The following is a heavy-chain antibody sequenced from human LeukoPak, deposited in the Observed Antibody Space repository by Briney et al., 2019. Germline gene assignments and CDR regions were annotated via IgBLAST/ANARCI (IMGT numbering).Heavy chain of an antibody. V-gene: IGHV3-74*01. D-gene: IGHD6-19*01. CDR2: INNDGSST. CDR1: GFTLSSNW. J-gene: IGHJ4*02. CDR3: VKYSSGWN. Sequence: GGSLRLSCAASGFTLSSNWMHWVRHAPGKGLVWVSRINNDGSSTIYADSVKGRFTISRDNAKDTLFLQMNSLRAEDTAVYYCVKYSSGWNWGQGTLVTVSS.